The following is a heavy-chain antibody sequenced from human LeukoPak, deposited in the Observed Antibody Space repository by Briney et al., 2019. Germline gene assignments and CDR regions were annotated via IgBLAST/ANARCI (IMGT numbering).Heavy chain of an antibody. CDR2: ISWNSGSI. Sequence: GGSLRLSCAASGFTFDDYAMHWVRQAPGKGLEWVSGISWNSGSIGYADSVKGRFTISRDNAKNSLYLQMNSLRAEDTAVYYCEVADYWGQGTLVTVSS. V-gene: IGHV3-9*01. CDR3: EVADY. J-gene: IGHJ4*02. CDR1: GFTFDDYA.